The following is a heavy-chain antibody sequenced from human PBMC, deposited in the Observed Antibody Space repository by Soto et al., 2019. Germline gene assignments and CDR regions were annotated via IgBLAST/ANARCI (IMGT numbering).Heavy chain of an antibody. D-gene: IGHD4-17*01. Sequence: GGSLRLSCAASGFTFSGSAMHWVRQASGKGLEWVGRIRSKANSYATAYAASVKGRFTISRDDSKNTAYLQMNSLKTEDTAVYYCTLTTVINYGLNWFDPWGQGTLVTVSS. CDR2: IRSKANSYAT. CDR3: TLTTVINYGLNWFDP. V-gene: IGHV3-73*01. J-gene: IGHJ5*02. CDR1: GFTFSGSA.